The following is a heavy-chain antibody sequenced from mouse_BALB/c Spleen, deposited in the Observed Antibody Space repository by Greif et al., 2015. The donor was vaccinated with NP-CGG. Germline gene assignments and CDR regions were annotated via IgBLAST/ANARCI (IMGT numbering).Heavy chain of an antibody. J-gene: IGHJ2*01. CDR1: GFNIKDTY. V-gene: IGHV14-3*02. CDR3: ARYDYDGYFVY. Sequence: EVQLQQSGAELGKPGASVKLSCTASGFNIKDTYMRWVKQRPEQGLEWIGRIDPANGNTKYDPKFQGKATITADTSSNTAYLHLSILTSEDTAVYYCARYDYDGYFVYWCQGTTLTFSP. CDR2: IDPANGNT. D-gene: IGHD2-4*01.